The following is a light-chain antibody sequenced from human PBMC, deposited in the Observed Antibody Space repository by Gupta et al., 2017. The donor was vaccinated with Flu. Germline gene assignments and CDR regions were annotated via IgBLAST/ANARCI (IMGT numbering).Light chain of an antibody. CDR2: EGT. CDR3: CSYTTADTHV. CDR1: NSDVGNYNV. Sequence: QSALTQPASVSGSPGQSITISCTGTNSDVGNYNVVSWYQQHPGKAPKLIISEGTKRASGISDRCSGSKSGNTASLTISGLQAEDEADYYCCSYTTADTHVFGTGTKVTVL. V-gene: IGLV2-23*01. J-gene: IGLJ1*01.